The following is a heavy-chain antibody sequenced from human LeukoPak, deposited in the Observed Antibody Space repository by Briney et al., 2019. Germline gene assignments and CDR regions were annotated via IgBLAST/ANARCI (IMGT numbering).Heavy chain of an antibody. Sequence: PSETLSLICNVSGYSISIDYYWGWIRQPPGKGLEWIGSIHQIGSTYYNPSLKSRVSISMDKSKNQFSLRLKSVTAADTAVYYCARGGTGYYDSSYYYPYWGQGTLVTVSS. V-gene: IGHV4-38-2*02. J-gene: IGHJ4*02. CDR2: IHQIGST. D-gene: IGHD3-3*01. CDR1: GYSISIDYY. CDR3: ARGGTGYYDSSYYYPY.